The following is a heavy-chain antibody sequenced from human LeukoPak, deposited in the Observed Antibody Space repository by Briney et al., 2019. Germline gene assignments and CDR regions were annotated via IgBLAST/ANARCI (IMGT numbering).Heavy chain of an antibody. D-gene: IGHD1-26*01. J-gene: IGHJ4*02. CDR2: VSGSGGST. V-gene: IGHV3-23*01. CDR1: GFSFSSYV. Sequence: PGGSLRLSCAAPGFSFSSYVMSWVRQAPGKGLEWVSAVSGSGGSTYSADSVKGRFTISRDNSKNMVYLQTSSLRAEDTAVYYCARAGSWSSRPYFDYWGQGILVSVSS. CDR3: ARAGSWSSRPYFDY.